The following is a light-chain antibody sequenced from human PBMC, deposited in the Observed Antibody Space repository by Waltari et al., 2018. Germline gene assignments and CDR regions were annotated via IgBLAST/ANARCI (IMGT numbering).Light chain of an antibody. CDR1: QSVSSN. V-gene: IGKV3-15*01. Sequence: EIVMTQSPATLSVSPEERVTLSCRASQSVSSNLAWYQQKPGQAPSVLIYAASTRATVIPARFSGSGSGTEFTLTISSLQSEDFAVYYCQQYNNWPPMYTFGQGTKLEIK. CDR3: QQYNNWPPMYT. J-gene: IGKJ2*01. CDR2: AAS.